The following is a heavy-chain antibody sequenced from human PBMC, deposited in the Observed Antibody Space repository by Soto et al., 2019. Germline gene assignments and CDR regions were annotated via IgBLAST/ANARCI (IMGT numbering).Heavy chain of an antibody. CDR3: ATGDSGYLRTGY. CDR2: IRSKANSYAT. D-gene: IGHD5-12*01. CDR1: GGTFRGFA. J-gene: IGHJ4*02. V-gene: IGHV3-73*01. Sequence: GVPLRLRWGAAGGTFRGFAVHWVRQASGKGLEWVGRIRSKANSYATAYAASVKGRFTISRDDSKNTAYLQMNSPRAEDTAVYFCATGDSGYLRTGYWGQGTQVTVSS.